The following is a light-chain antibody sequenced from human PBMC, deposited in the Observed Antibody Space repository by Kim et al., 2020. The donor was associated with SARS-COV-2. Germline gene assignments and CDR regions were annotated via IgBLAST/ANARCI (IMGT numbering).Light chain of an antibody. CDR3: QQYGKSPRN. CDR2: AAS. CDR1: QSVTSTY. Sequence: EIVLTQSPDILSLSPGERATLSRRASQSVTSTYLAWYQHKPGQAPRLLIYAASIRATGIPDRFSGSGSGTDFTLTISRLEPEDFALYYCQQYGKSPRNFGQGTKLEI. J-gene: IGKJ2*01. V-gene: IGKV3-20*01.